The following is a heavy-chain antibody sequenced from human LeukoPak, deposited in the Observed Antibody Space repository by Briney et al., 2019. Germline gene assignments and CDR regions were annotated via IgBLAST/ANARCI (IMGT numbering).Heavy chain of an antibody. D-gene: IGHD6-19*01. J-gene: IGHJ6*02. CDR2: ISYDGSNK. CDR3: AKEQWLVQRTPMDV. V-gene: IGHV3-30*18. CDR1: GFTFSSYG. Sequence: HTGGSLRLSCAASGFTFSSYGMHWVRQAPGKGLEWVAVISYDGSNKYYADSVKGRFTISRDNSKNTLYLQMNSLRAEDTAVYYCAKEQWLVQRTPMDVWGQGTTVTVSS.